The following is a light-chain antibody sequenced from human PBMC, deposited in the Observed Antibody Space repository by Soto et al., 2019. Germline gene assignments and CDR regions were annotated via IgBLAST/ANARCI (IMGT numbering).Light chain of an antibody. V-gene: IGLV2-11*01. CDR1: SNNIGAYTF. Sequence: QSALTQPRSVSGSPGQSVTISCTGTSNNIGAYTFVSWYQQHPGKAPNIIIYHVNKRPSGVPDRFSGSKSGNTASLTISGLQAEDEADYYCSAYGGNADVVFGGGTKVTVL. CDR3: SAYGGNADVV. CDR2: HVN. J-gene: IGLJ2*01.